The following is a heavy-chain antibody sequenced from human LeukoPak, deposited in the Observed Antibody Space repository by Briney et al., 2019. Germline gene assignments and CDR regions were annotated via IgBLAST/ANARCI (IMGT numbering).Heavy chain of an antibody. CDR1: GYSISSGYY. J-gene: IGHJ4*02. D-gene: IGHD4-17*01. V-gene: IGHV4-38-2*02. Sequence: PSETLSLTCIVSGYSISSGYYWGWIRQPPGKGLEWIGSIYHSGNTYYNPSLKSRVTISVDTSKNQFSLKLSSVTAADTAVYYCASLGYGDAPGWDQGTLVTVSS. CDR3: ASLGYGDAPG. CDR2: IYHSGNT.